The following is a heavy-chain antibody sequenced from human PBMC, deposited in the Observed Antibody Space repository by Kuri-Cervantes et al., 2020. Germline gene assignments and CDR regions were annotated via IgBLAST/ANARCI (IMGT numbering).Heavy chain of an antibody. CDR1: GFTLSSYG. Sequence: GESLKISCAASGFTLSSYGMHWVRQAPGKGLEWVAVIWYDGSNKYYADSVKGRFTISRDNSKNTLYLQMNSLRAEDTAVYYCAREDVLRFYGMDVWGQGTTVTVSS. CDR2: IWYDGSNK. CDR3: AREDVLRFYGMDV. J-gene: IGHJ6*02. D-gene: IGHD3-3*01. V-gene: IGHV3-33*01.